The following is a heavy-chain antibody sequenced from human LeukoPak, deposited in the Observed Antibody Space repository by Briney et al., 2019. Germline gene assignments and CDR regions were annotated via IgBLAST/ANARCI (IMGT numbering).Heavy chain of an antibody. CDR2: INSDGSST. J-gene: IGHJ4*02. CDR1: GFTFSSYW. V-gene: IGHV3-74*01. D-gene: IGHD3-10*01. Sequence: GGSLRLSCGASGFTFSSYWMHWVRQAPGKGLVWVSRINSDGSSTSYADSVKGRFTISRDNAKNTLYLQMNSLRAEDTAVYYCAKDSTAPISITMVRGRWYFDYWGQGTLVTVSS. CDR3: AKDSTAPISITMVRGRWYFDY.